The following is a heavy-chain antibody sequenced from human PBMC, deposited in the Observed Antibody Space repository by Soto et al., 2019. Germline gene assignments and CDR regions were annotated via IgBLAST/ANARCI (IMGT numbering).Heavy chain of an antibody. CDR2: ISYDGSNK. D-gene: IGHD1-26*01. V-gene: IGHV3-30*18. CDR1: GFTFSSYG. J-gene: IGHJ4*02. CDR3: AKLPTAYSGSDFDY. Sequence: GGSLRLSCAASGFTFSSYGMHWVRQAPGKGLEWVAVISYDGSNKYYADSVKGRFTISRDNSKNTLYLQMNSLRAEDTAVYYCAKLPTAYSGSDFDYWGQGTLVTVSS.